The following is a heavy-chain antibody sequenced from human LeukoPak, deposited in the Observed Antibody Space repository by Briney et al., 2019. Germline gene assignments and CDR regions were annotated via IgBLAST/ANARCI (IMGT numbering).Heavy chain of an antibody. CDR2: ISAYNGNT. V-gene: IGHV1-18*01. J-gene: IGHJ3*02. Sequence: ASVKVSCKASGYTFTSYGISWVRQAPGQGLEGMGWISAYNGNTNYAQKLQGRVTMTTDTSTSTAYMELRSLRSDDTAVYYCARGDAITIFGVATHDAFDIWGQGTMVTVSS. D-gene: IGHD3-3*01. CDR1: GYTFTSYG. CDR3: ARGDAITIFGVATHDAFDI.